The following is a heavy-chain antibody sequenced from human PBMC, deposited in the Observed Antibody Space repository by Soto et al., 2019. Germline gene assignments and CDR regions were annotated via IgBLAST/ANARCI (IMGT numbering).Heavy chain of an antibody. CDR1: GGSISSYY. D-gene: IGHD4-17*01. J-gene: IGHJ4*02. Sequence: SETLSLTCTVSGGSISSYYWSWIRQPPGKGLEWIGYIYYSGSTNYNPSLKSRVTISVDTSKNQFSLKLSSVTAADTAVYYCARFGYGDYIYFDYWGQGTLVTVSS. V-gene: IGHV4-59*01. CDR2: IYYSGST. CDR3: ARFGYGDYIYFDY.